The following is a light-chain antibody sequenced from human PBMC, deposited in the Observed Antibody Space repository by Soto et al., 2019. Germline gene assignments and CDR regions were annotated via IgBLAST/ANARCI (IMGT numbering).Light chain of an antibody. CDR1: SSDVGAYKY. J-gene: IGLJ2*01. Sequence: QSALTQPASVSGSPGQSITISCTGTSSDVGAYKYVSWYQQHPGKAPTLLLYEVSNRPSAISNRFSGSKSVNTASLTISGLQAEDEADYYCSAYTTSSTVIFGGGTKVTVL. V-gene: IGLV2-14*01. CDR2: EVS. CDR3: SAYTTSSTVI.